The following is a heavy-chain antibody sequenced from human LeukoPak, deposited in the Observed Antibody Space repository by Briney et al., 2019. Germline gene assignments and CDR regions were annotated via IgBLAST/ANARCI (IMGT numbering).Heavy chain of an antibody. CDR3: SRGPMLSSGYYYVFQH. Sequence: PSETLSLTCAVYGGAFSGYYWSWIRQPPGKGLEWIGEINHSGRTNYNPSLKSRVTISLDTSKNQFSLKLSSVTAADTAVYYCSRGPMLSSGYYYVFQHWGQGALVTVSS. D-gene: IGHD3-22*01. CDR1: GGAFSGYY. J-gene: IGHJ1*01. CDR2: INHSGRT. V-gene: IGHV4-34*01.